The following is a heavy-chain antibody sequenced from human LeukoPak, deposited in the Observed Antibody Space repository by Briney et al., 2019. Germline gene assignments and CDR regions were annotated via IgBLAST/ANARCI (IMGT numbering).Heavy chain of an antibody. CDR2: ISGSGNSP. J-gene: IGHJ4*02. CDR1: GFTLSSYA. Sequence: GGSLRLSCTASGFTLSSYAMTWVRQAPGKSLEWVADISGSGNSPNYADSVKGRFTISRDNSNNTLYLQMQTLSPEDTAVYYCAKDQRAVAGTCFDNWGQGTLVTVCS. CDR3: AKDQRAVAGTCFDN. D-gene: IGHD6-19*01. V-gene: IGHV3-23*01.